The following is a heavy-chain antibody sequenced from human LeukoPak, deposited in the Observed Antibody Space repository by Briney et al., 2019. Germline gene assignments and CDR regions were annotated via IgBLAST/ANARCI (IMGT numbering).Heavy chain of an antibody. CDR3: ARLLSGTLDY. J-gene: IGHJ4*02. D-gene: IGHD1-26*01. CDR2: ISSSSSYI. CDR1: GFTFSSYA. V-gene: IGHV3-21*01. Sequence: GGSLRLSCAASGFTFSSYAVNWVRQAPGKGLEWVSSISSSSSYIYYADSVKGRFTISRDNAKNSLYLQMNSLRAEDTAVYYCARLLSGTLDYWGQGTLVTVSS.